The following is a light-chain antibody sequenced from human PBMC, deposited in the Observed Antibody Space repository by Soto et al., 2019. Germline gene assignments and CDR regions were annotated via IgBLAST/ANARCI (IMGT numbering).Light chain of an antibody. V-gene: IGKV3-20*01. CDR2: DAS. CDR1: QTVRNNY. Sequence: EIVLTQSPGTLSLSPGERATLSCRASQTVRNNYLAWYQQKPGQAPRLLVDDASSRAAGIPDRFSGSGSGTDFTLPISRMEPEDFAVYYCQQCATSPRTFGQGTKVEIK. J-gene: IGKJ1*01. CDR3: QQCATSPRT.